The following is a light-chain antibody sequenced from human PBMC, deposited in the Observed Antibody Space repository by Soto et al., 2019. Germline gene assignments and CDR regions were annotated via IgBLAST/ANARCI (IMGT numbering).Light chain of an antibody. Sequence: EIVLTQSPATPSLSPGERASLSCRASQNIRGIYLAWYQQKPGQAPRLLIYGSSYRATGIPDRFSGSGSGTDFTLTINGLEPEDFEFYYCQQYTDSFITFG. V-gene: IGKV3-20*01. CDR1: QNIRGIY. J-gene: IGKJ5*01. CDR3: QQYTDSFIT. CDR2: GSS.